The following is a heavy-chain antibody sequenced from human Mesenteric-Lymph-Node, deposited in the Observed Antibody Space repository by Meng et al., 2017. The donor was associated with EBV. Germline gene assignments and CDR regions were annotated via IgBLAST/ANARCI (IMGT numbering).Heavy chain of an antibody. Sequence: QTTLKNAGPTLVQPTQPLTLACTFSGFSLTTSGVGAAWIRQPPGKALEWLALIYWDGDKRYSPSLDSRLTITKDTSRNQVVVTLTNMDPVDTATYYCVHITSYSLIPYWGRGTLVTVSS. CDR1: GFSLTTSGVG. D-gene: IGHD3-16*01. V-gene: IGHV2-5*02. CDR2: IYWDGDK. CDR3: VHITSYSLIPY. J-gene: IGHJ4*02.